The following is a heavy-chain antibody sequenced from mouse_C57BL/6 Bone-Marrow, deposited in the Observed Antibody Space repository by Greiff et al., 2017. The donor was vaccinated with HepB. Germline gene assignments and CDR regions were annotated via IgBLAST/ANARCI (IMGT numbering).Heavy chain of an antibody. Sequence: VQLQQSGAELARPGASVKMSCKASGYTFTSYTMHWVKQRPGQGLEWIGYINPSSGYTKYNQKFKDKATLTADKSSSTAYMQLSSLTSEDSAVYYCARWGYGSPFDYWGQGTTLTVSS. J-gene: IGHJ2*01. CDR3: ARWGYGSPFDY. D-gene: IGHD1-1*01. CDR1: GYTFTSYT. V-gene: IGHV1-4*01. CDR2: INPSSGYT.